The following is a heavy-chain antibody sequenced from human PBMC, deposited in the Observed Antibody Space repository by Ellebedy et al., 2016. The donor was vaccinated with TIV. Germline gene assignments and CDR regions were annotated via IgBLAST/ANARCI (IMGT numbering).Heavy chain of an antibody. CDR1: GVSITSHF. V-gene: IGHV4-4*07. Sequence: PSETLSLTCTVSGVSITSHFWTWIRQPAGKGLEWIGRMYPGGTPNYNPSLKSRVTMSLDTSKDQFSLKLTSVTAADTAVYYCARHGPQWFDAFDVWGQGTMVTVSS. CDR2: MYPGGTP. D-gene: IGHD3-22*01. J-gene: IGHJ3*01. CDR3: ARHGPQWFDAFDV.